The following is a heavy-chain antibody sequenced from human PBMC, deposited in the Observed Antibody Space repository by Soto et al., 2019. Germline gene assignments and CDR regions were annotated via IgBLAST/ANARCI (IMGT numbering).Heavy chain of an antibody. J-gene: IGHJ4*02. V-gene: IGHV3-23*01. D-gene: IGHD6-13*01. CDR1: GFTFSSCA. CDR2: ISGNGGST. CDR3: AKDQGSSWYEIDY. Sequence: PGGSLRLSCAASGFTFSSCAMGWVRQAPGKGLEWVSGISGNGGSTYYADSVKGRFTISKDNSKNTLYLQMNSLRAEDTAVYYCAKDQGSSWYEIDYWGQGTLVTVSS.